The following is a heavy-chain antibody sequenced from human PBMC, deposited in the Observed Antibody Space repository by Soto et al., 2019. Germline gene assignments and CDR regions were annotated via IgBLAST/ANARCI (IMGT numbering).Heavy chain of an antibody. J-gene: IGHJ4*02. Sequence: QVHLVESGGGVVQPGRSLRLSCVASGFSFHTYTMHWVRQAPGGGLEWVAIVSADGSHTYYTDSVRGRFSISRDNSNSTLFLQMNTLTTADTAVYFCARDAPQGGRRDYFDLWSQGTLVTVSS. CDR3: ARDAPQGGRRDYFDL. D-gene: IGHD3-16*01. V-gene: IGHV3-30-3*01. CDR2: VSADGSHT. CDR1: GFSFHTYT.